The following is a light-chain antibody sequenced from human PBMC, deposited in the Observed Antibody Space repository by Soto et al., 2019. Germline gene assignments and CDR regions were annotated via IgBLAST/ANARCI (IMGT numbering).Light chain of an antibody. CDR2: AAS. CDR1: QGIRNF. Sequence: DIPMTQSPTSLSASVGDRVTITCRASQGIRNFVAWYQQKPGKVPKLLIYAASTLQSGVPSRFSGSGSGTDFTLTINSLQPEGVATYSCQKYSSVPVFGPGTKVEIK. CDR3: QKYSSVPV. J-gene: IGKJ3*01. V-gene: IGKV1-27*01.